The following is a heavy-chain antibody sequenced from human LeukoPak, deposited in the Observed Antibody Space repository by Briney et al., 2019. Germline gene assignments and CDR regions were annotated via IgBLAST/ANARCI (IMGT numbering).Heavy chain of an antibody. V-gene: IGHV1-2*02. CDR2: INPKSGGT. J-gene: IGHJ4*02. D-gene: IGHD3-22*01. CDR3: AREREFRYYSDSSAYYRQLVDF. Sequence: ASVKVSCKASGYTFTGYYIQWIRQAPGQGLEWMGWINPKSGGTNSAQGFQGRVTMTRDTSISTAYMELTRLTSDDTAVYYCAREREFRYYSDSSAYYRQLVDFWGQGTLVTVSS. CDR1: GYTFTGYY.